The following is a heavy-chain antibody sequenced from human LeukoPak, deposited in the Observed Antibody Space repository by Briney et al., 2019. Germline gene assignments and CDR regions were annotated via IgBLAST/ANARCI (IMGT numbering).Heavy chain of an antibody. CDR2: IYYSGST. CDR1: GGSIRSGSHY. Sequence: SETLSLTCTHPGGSIRSGSHYWAWIRQPPGKGLEWIGSIYYSGSTYYNPYLENRVTISIDPSKNHFPLKLSSLSAADTSVYYCAKRDDSGGNLVDLWGQGTLVTVS. V-gene: IGHV4-39*02. CDR3: AKRDDSGGNLVDL. J-gene: IGHJ4*02. D-gene: IGHD3-22*01.